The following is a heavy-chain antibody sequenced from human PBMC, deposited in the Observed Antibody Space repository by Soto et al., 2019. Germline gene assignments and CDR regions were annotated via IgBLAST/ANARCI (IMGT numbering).Heavy chain of an antibody. CDR1: CASITRYY. J-gene: IGHJ4*02. V-gene: IGHV4-59*01. D-gene: IGHD1-26*01. CDR3: ARGLISGSHYSGGWYYFDS. Sequence: SGTLSLTCTVSCASITRYYWSWIRQSPRKGLEWIGNLYNTGSTIYNPSLKRRVTISVDTSKNQFSLKMNSVTAADTAVYYCARGLISGSHYSGGWYYFDSWGQGTQVT. CDR2: LYNTGST.